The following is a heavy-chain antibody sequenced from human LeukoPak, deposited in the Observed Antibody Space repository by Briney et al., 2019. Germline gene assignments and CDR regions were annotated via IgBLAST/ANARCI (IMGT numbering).Heavy chain of an antibody. CDR3: AREGGGSKASAFDI. Sequence: GASVKVSCKASGYTFTGYYMHWVRQAPGQGLEWMGWINPNSGGTNYAQKFQGRVTMTSDTSISTACMELSRLRSDDTAVYYCAREGGGSKASAFDIWGQGTMVTVSS. D-gene: IGHD1-26*01. CDR2: INPNSGGT. CDR1: GYTFTGYY. V-gene: IGHV1-2*02. J-gene: IGHJ3*02.